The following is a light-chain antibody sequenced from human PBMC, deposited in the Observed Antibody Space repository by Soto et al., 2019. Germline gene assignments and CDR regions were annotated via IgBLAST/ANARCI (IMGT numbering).Light chain of an antibody. V-gene: IGLV2-8*01. CDR3: SSNVGTNKMV. CDR1: SSDVGAYKY. CDR2: EVT. J-gene: IGLJ2*01. Sequence: QSVLTQPPSASGSPGQSFTISCTGSSSDVGAYKYVSWYQQHPGKAPRLLIYEVTKRPSGVPDRFSGSKSGNTASLSVSGLQSEDEADYYCSSNVGTNKMVFGGGTKVTVL.